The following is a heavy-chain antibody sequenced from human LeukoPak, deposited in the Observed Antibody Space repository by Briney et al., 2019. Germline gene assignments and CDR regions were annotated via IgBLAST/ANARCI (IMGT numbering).Heavy chain of an antibody. CDR3: ARGPIVVVPAASWFDP. CDR2: IIPIFGTA. CDR1: GGTSSSYA. D-gene: IGHD2-2*01. Sequence: ASVKVSCKASGGTSSSYAISWVRQAPGQGLEWMGGIIPIFGTANYAQKFQGRVTITTDESTSTAYMELSSLRSEDTAVYYCARGPIVVVPAASWFDPWGQGTLVTVSS. J-gene: IGHJ5*02. V-gene: IGHV1-69*05.